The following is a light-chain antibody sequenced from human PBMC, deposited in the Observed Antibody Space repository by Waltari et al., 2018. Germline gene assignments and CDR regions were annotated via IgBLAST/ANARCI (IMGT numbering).Light chain of an antibody. Sequence: QSVLTQPPSASGTPGQRVTISCSGGTPTIRSKTVTWYQQFPGPAPTLLIYRNNQRPSGVPDRFSASKSGTSASLAISGLYYEDEADYYCAAWDYSQNYVFGSGTKVTVL. CDR3: AAWDYSQNYV. J-gene: IGLJ1*01. CDR2: RNN. CDR1: TPTIRSKT. V-gene: IGLV1-44*01.